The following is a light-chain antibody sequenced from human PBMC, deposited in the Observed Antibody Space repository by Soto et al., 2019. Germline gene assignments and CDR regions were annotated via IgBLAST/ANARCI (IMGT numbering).Light chain of an antibody. CDR1: QGISTW. V-gene: IGKV1-12*01. J-gene: IGKJ5*01. CDR3: QQSYSTPIT. CDR2: GAS. Sequence: DIQMTQSPSSVSASVGDRVTITWRASQGISTWLAWYQQKPGKAPKLLIYGASSLQSGVPSRFSGSRSGTDFTLTISSLQPEDFATYYCQQSYSTPITFGQGTRLEIK.